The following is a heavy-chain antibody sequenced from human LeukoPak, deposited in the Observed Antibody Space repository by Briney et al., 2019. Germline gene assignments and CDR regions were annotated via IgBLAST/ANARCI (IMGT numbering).Heavy chain of an antibody. V-gene: IGHV3-23*01. J-gene: IGHJ4*02. Sequence: PGGSLRLSCAAPGFSFSNFAMNWVRQAPGKGLEWVSAIGVGAGRTYYADSVKGRFTISRDNSKNTLYLQMNSLRAEDTAVYYCAKDLVAAAAEGYFDYWGQGTLVTVSS. D-gene: IGHD6-13*01. CDR1: GFSFSNFA. CDR2: IGVGAGRT. CDR3: AKDLVAAAAEGYFDY.